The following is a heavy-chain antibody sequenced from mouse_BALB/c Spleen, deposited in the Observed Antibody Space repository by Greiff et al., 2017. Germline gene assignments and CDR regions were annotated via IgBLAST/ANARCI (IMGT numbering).Heavy chain of an antibody. CDR3: ARSGYYAMDY. D-gene: IGHD3-1*01. CDR2: IYPGNVNT. J-gene: IGHJ4*01. Sequence: VQLQQSGPELVKPGASVRISCKASGYTFTSYYIHWVKQRPGQGLEWIGWIYPGNVNTKYNEKFKGKATLTADKSSSTAYMQLSSLTSEDSAVYFCARSGYYAMDYWGQGTSVTVSS. CDR1: GYTFTSYY. V-gene: IGHV1S56*01.